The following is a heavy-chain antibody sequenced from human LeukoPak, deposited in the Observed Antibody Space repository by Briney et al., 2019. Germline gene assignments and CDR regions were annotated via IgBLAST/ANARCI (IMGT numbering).Heavy chain of an antibody. J-gene: IGHJ4*02. CDR2: IYSGGST. Sequence: SGGSLRLSCAASAFSVGSNYMTWVRQAPGKGLEWVSLIYSGGSTYYADSVKGRFTISRDNSKNTLYLQMNSLRAEDTAVYYCARVTYGSGTYEAFDYWGQGTLVTVSS. CDR3: ARVTYGSGTYEAFDY. D-gene: IGHD3-10*01. CDR1: AFSVGSNY. V-gene: IGHV3-53*01.